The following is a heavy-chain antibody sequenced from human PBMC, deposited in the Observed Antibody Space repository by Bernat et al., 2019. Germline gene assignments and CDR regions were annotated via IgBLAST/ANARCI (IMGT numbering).Heavy chain of an antibody. D-gene: IGHD1-14*01. CDR3: ARWIAEKPEYYYYYGMDV. V-gene: IGHV3-7*03. Sequence: EVQLVESGGGLVPPGGSLRLSCVVSGFTFSNTWMNWVRQAPGKGLEWVAYINLDGSEKNYVDSVRGRFTISRDNAKNSLYLEMNNLRAEDTAVYYCARWIAEKPEYYYYYGMDVWGQGTTVTVSS. CDR2: INLDGSEK. J-gene: IGHJ6*02. CDR1: GFTFSNTW.